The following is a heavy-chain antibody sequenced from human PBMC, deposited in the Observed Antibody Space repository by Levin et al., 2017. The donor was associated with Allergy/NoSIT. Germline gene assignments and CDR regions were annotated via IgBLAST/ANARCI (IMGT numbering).Heavy chain of an antibody. CDR1: FFPFLYYC. D-gene: IGHD3-10*01. Sequence: LSFSSSFFPFLYYCISWIRQAPGKGLEWVSYISYSGTTIYYAESVKGRLTISQDNVKNSVYLQMHSLRAEDTAVYFCARTPRQNSYGEKFDYWGLGTLVTVS. V-gene: IGHV3-11*01. CDR2: ISYSGTTI. CDR3: ARTPRQNSYGEKFDY. J-gene: IGHJ4*02.